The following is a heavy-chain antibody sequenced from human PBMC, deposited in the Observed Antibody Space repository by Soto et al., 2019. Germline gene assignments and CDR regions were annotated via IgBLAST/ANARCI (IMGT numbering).Heavy chain of an antibody. J-gene: IGHJ4*02. D-gene: IGHD6-13*01. Sequence: QVQLVQSGAEVKKPWASGKVSCKAYGYTFSSYDINWVRQAAGQGLEWMGWMNPNSGNTGYAQKFQGRVTMTRNTSISTAYMELSSLRSEDTAVYYCAREHSSSWRFDYWGQGTLVTVSS. CDR3: AREHSSSWRFDY. CDR2: MNPNSGNT. CDR1: GYTFSSYD. V-gene: IGHV1-8*01.